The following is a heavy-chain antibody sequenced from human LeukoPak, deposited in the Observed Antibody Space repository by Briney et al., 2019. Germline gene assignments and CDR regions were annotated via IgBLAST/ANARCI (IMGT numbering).Heavy chain of an antibody. Sequence: SVKVSCKASGGTFSSYAISWVRQAPGQGLEWMGGIIPIFGTANYAQKFQGRVTITADESTSPSYLELSSLTSEDTAVYYCERVQYCSSTRCYTPYHYWGQGTMVTVSS. CDR1: GGTFSSYA. J-gene: IGHJ4*02. CDR3: ERVQYCSSTRCYTPYHY. D-gene: IGHD2-2*02. V-gene: IGHV1-69*01. CDR2: IIPIFGTA.